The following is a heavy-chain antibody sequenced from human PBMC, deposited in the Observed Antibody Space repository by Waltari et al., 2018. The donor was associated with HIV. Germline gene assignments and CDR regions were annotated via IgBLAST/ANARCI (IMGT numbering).Heavy chain of an antibody. CDR3: ARGGVTMEAFDI. J-gene: IGHJ3*02. V-gene: IGHV3-13*01. CDR1: GFTFSTYD. D-gene: IGHD3-10*01. Sequence: EVQLVESGGGLVQPGGSLRLSCAASGFTFSTYDIHWVRQGPGKGLASFSGIGAAGDTYYPGSVKGRFTISRENAKNSLYLQMNSLRAEDTAVYYCARGGVTMEAFDIWGQGTMVTVSS. CDR2: IGAAGDT.